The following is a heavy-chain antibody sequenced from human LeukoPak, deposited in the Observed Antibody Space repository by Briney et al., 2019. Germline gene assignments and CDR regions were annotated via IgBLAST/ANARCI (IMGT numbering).Heavy chain of an antibody. Sequence: PPETLSLTGALSGGSISSSSYYWGWIRQPPGKGLEWIGSIFYSGSTYYNPSLKSRVTISVDTSKNQFSLNLSSLTAADTAVYYCARPATVTTSFWYFDLWGRGTLVTVSS. J-gene: IGHJ2*01. CDR3: ARPATVTTSFWYFDL. D-gene: IGHD4-17*01. V-gene: IGHV4-39*01. CDR2: IFYSGST. CDR1: GGSISSSSYY.